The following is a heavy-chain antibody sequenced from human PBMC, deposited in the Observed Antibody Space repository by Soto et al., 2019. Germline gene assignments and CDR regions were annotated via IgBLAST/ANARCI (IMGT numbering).Heavy chain of an antibody. CDR1: GFTFSSYA. Sequence: GGSLRLSCSASGFTFSSYAMHWVRQAPGKGLEYVSAISSNGGSTYYADSVKGRFTISRGNSKNTLYLQMSSLRAEDTAVYYCVKDGEGQQLVAFDIWGQGTMVTVSS. D-gene: IGHD6-6*01. CDR2: ISSNGGST. J-gene: IGHJ3*02. V-gene: IGHV3-64D*09. CDR3: VKDGEGQQLVAFDI.